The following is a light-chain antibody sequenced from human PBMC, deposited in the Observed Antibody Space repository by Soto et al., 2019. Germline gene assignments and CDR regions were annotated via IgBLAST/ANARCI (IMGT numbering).Light chain of an antibody. J-gene: IGKJ2*01. CDR2: GAS. Sequence: EIVMTQSPATLSVSPGERATLSCRASQSVNSNLAWYQQKPGHSPRLLIYGASTRVTGIPARFSGSGSGTEFTLTISSLQSEDFAIYYCQQHNSWPPVFGLGTKLEIK. CDR3: QQHNSWPPV. V-gene: IGKV3-15*01. CDR1: QSVNSN.